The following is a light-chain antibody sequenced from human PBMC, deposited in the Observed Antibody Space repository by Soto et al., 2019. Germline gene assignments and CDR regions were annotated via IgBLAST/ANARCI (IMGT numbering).Light chain of an antibody. Sequence: QSVLTQPASVSGSPGQSITISCTGTSSDVGGYNYVCWYQHHPGKAPKLIISEVSNRPSGVSDRFSGSKSGNTASLTISGLQPEDEADYYCTSFTSGTTYVFGTGTKVTV. CDR1: SSDVGGYNY. CDR2: EVS. J-gene: IGLJ1*01. CDR3: TSFTSGTTYV. V-gene: IGLV2-14*01.